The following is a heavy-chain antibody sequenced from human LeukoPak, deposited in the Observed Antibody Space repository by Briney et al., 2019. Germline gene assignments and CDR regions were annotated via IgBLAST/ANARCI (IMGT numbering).Heavy chain of an antibody. CDR2: IYYDAGA. CDR3: AREEPGDYEFRYFDY. V-gene: IGHV4-30-4*08. Sequence: PSQTLSLTCTVSGASVSATNYYWSWLRQHPGKGPEWIAYIYYDAGAYYNPSLESRVTISLDSSANQFSLGLSSVTAADTAVYYCAREEPGDYEFRYFDYWGQGTLVTVSS. J-gene: IGHJ4*02. CDR1: GASVSATNYY. D-gene: IGHD4-17*01.